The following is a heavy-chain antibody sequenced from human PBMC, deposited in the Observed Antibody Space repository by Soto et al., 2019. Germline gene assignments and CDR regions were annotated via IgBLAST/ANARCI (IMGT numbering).Heavy chain of an antibody. Sequence: XGTLSLTCSVSGFAISRGYYWSCVRQPPGKGLEWIGSIYPSVSSYHNPSLATRLRLSIDTSKNQFTLNLTSVTAADTALYFCAREKVGTTFFDNWGQGIQVTVSS. CDR2: IYPSVSS. CDR3: AREKVGTTFFDN. D-gene: IGHD1-1*01. J-gene: IGHJ4*02. CDR1: GFAISRGYY. V-gene: IGHV4-38-2*02.